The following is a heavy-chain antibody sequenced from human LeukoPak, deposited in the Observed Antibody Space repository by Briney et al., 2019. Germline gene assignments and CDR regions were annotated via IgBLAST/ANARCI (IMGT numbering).Heavy chain of an antibody. CDR3: ASTYYYDSSGHPSWFDP. Sequence: SETLSLTCTVSGGSISSSSYYRGWIRQPPGKGLEWIGSIYYSGSTYYNPSLKSRVTISVDTSKNQFSLKLSSVTAADTAVYYCASTYYYDSSGHPSWFDPWGQGTLVTVSS. D-gene: IGHD3-22*01. CDR2: IYYSGST. CDR1: GGSISSSSYY. J-gene: IGHJ5*02. V-gene: IGHV4-39*01.